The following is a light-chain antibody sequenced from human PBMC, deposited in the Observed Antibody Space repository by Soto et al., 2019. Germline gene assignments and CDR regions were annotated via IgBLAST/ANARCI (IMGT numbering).Light chain of an antibody. CDR2: DAS. J-gene: IGKJ4*01. Sequence: EIVLTQSPATLSLSPGERATLSCRASQSVSRYLAWYQHKPGQAPRLLIYDASNRATGIPARFSGSGSGTDLTLTISSLEPEDFAVYYCQQRSKWPLTVGGGNKGDIK. CDR3: QQRSKWPLT. V-gene: IGKV3-11*01. CDR1: QSVSRY.